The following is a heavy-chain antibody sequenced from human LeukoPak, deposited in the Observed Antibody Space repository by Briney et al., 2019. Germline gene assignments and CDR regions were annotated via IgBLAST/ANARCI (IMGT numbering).Heavy chain of an antibody. D-gene: IGHD2-8*02. Sequence: ASVKVSCKASGYTFTSYYMHWVRQAPGQGLEWMGIINPSGGSTSYAQKFQGRVTITADESTSTAYMELSSLRSEDTAVYYCARGGLSNWWGFPQDNWFDPWGQGTLVTVPS. CDR3: ARGGLSNWWGFPQDNWFDP. V-gene: IGHV1-46*01. CDR2: INPSGGST. CDR1: GYTFTSYY. J-gene: IGHJ5*02.